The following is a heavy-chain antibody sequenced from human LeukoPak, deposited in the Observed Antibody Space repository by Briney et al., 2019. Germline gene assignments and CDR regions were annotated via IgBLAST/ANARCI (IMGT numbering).Heavy chain of an antibody. D-gene: IGHD2-2*01. CDR2: IYPGDSDT. CDR1: GYSFTTYW. V-gene: IGHV5-51*01. Sequence: GESLKISCKGSGYSFTTYWIDWVRQLPGKGLEWMGIIYPGDSDTRYSPSFQGQVTISADKSISTAYLQWSSLKASDTAMYYCARPGYCSSTSCFDLFFDYWGQGTLVTVSS. J-gene: IGHJ4*02. CDR3: ARPGYCSSTSCFDLFFDY.